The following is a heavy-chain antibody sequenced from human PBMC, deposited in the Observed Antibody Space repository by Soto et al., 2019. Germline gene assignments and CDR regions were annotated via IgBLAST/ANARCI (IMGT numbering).Heavy chain of an antibody. J-gene: IGHJ4*02. V-gene: IGHV3-30-3*01. CDR2: ISYDGSNK. D-gene: IGHD2-8*02. CDR1: GFTFSSYA. CDR3: ASVTGY. Sequence: VQLVESGGGVVQPGRSLRLSCAASGFTFSSYAIHWVRQAPGKGLEWVAVISYDGSNKYYADSVKGRFTISRDNSKNTLYLQMNSLRAEDTAVYYCASVTGYWGQGTLVTVSS.